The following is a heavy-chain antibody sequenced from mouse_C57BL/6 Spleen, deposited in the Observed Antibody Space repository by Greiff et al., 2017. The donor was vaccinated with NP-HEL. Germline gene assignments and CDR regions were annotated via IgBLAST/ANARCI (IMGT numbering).Heavy chain of an antibody. Sequence: VQLQQSGAELVRPGTSVKVSCKASGYAFTNYLIEWVKQRPGQGLEWIGVINPGSGGTNYNEKFKGKATLTADKSSSTAYMQLSSLTSVDSAVYFCARSHYYGSSDGAWFAYWGQGTLVTVSA. D-gene: IGHD1-1*01. CDR1: GYAFTNYL. CDR3: ARSHYYGSSDGAWFAY. CDR2: INPGSGGT. V-gene: IGHV1-54*01. J-gene: IGHJ3*01.